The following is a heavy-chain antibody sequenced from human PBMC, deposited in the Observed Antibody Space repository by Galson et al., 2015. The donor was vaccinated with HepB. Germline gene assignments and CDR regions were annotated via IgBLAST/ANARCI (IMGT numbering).Heavy chain of an antibody. CDR1: GFTFSSYG. J-gene: IGHJ4*02. Sequence: SLRLSCAASGFTFSSYGMHWVRQAPGKGLEWVAVISYDGSNKYYADSVKGRFTISRDNSKNTLYLQMNSLRAEDTAVYYCAKAGGESWAFFDYWGQGTLVTVSS. D-gene: IGHD3-10*01. V-gene: IGHV3-30*18. CDR2: ISYDGSNK. CDR3: AKAGGESWAFFDY.